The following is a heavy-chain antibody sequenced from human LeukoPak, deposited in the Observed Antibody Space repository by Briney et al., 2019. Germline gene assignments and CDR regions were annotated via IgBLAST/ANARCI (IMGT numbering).Heavy chain of an antibody. Sequence: KASGGTFSSYAISWVRQAPGQGLEWMGGIIPIFGTANYAQKLQGRVTITTDESTSTAYMELSSLRSEDTAVYYCARDGRRTYSSGWYYYYYMDVWGKGTTVTVSS. CDR1: GGTFSSYA. J-gene: IGHJ6*03. V-gene: IGHV1-69*05. CDR3: ARDGRRTYSSGWYYYYYMDV. CDR2: IIPIFGTA. D-gene: IGHD6-19*01.